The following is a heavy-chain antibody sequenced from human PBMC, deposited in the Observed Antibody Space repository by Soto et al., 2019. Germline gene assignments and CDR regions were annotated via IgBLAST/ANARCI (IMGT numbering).Heavy chain of an antibody. CDR2: IIPIFGTA. CDR3: AGWAGVVLTLYAFDI. V-gene: IGHV1-69*12. CDR1: GGTFSSYA. Sequence: QVQLVQSGAEVKKPGSSVKVSCKASGGTFSSYAISWVRQAPGQGLEWMGGIIPIFGTANYAQKFQGRVTIAAEESTRTAYMEPSSLISVDTSVYYCAGWAGVVLTLYAFDIWGEGIMVAVSS. D-gene: IGHD3-3*01. J-gene: IGHJ3*02.